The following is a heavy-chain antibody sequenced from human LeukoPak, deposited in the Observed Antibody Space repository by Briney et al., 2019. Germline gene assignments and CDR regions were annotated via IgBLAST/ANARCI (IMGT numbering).Heavy chain of an antibody. CDR1: GGSISTTIYY. J-gene: IGHJ3*02. CDR3: ARDYDWGTYRYMGAFEI. CDR2: IYYSGST. V-gene: IGHV4-39*07. D-gene: IGHD3-16*02. Sequence: SETLSLTCTVSGGSISTTIYYWGWIRQPPGKGLEWIGTIYYSGSTYYNPSLKSRVTISVDTSKNQFSLRLSSVTAADTAVYYCARDYDWGTYRYMGAFEIWGQGTMVTVSS.